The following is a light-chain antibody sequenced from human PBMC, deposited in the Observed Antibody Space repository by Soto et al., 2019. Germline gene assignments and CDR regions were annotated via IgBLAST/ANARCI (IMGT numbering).Light chain of an antibody. CDR2: EVS. CDR1: SSDVGGYNY. V-gene: IGLV2-14*01. CDR3: SSYTSSSTVV. Sequence: QSVLTQPASVSGSPGQSITISCTGTSSDVGGYNYVSWYQQHPGKAPKLMIYEVSNRPSGVSNRFSGSKSGNTASLTISGLQAEDEADYYCSSYTSSSTVVFGGGTKGPS. J-gene: IGLJ2*01.